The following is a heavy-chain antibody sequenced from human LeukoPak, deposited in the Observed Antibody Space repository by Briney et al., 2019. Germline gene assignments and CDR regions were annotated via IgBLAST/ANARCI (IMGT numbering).Heavy chain of an antibody. CDR2: IYTSGGT. V-gene: IGHV4-4*07. CDR1: GGSISSYY. Sequence: PSETLSLTCTDSGGSISSYYWSWIRQPAGKGLEWIGGIYTSGGTNYNPSLNGRGSISSDAYNNFFSLRLRSGTAADAAAYLCSRGRVSPSTWYSTSYYFFYMDFWGKGTTVTVSS. J-gene: IGHJ6*03. D-gene: IGHD4-11*01. CDR3: SRGRVSPSTWYSTSYYFFYMDF.